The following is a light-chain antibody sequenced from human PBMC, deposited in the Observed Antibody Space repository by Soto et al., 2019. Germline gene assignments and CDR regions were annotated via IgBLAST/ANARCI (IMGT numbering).Light chain of an antibody. J-gene: IGKJ1*01. CDR3: QQYNSYSPWT. CDR2: DAS. V-gene: IGKV1-5*01. Sequence: DIQMTQSPSTLSASVGDRVTITCRASQRISSWLAWYQQKPGKAPKLLIYDASSLESGVPARFSGSGSGTEFTLTVSSLQPDDFATYYCQQYNSYSPWTLGQGTKVDIK. CDR1: QRISSW.